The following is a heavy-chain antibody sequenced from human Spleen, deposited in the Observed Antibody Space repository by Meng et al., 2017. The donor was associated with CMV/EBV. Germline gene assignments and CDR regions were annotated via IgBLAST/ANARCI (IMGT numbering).Heavy chain of an antibody. V-gene: IGHV3-66*01. CDR3: AKAGDEWELLWFDP. CDR2: IYSAGNT. J-gene: IGHJ5*02. D-gene: IGHD1-26*01. CDR1: GFSVETHY. Sequence: GESLKISCAASGFSVETHYMSWVRQAPGKGLEWVADIYSAGNTYYADSVKGRFTISRDNSKSTLYLQMNSLRVEDTAVYYCAKAGDEWELLWFDPWGQGTPVTVSS.